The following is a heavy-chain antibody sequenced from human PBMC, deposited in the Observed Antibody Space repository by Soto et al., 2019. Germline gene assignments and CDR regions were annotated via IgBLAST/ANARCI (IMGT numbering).Heavy chain of an antibody. CDR1: GSTFSANA. CDR3: AMKVPGKCPFDY. V-gene: IGHV3-23*01. J-gene: IGHJ4*02. D-gene: IGHD6-19*01. CDR2: TTVSGDYA. Sequence: GGSLRLSCAASGSTFSANAMSWVRQGPGKGLEFVSGTTVSGDYADYADSVKGRFTISRDNSKNTLYLEMNSLRVEETAVYFCAMKVPGKCPFDYWGPGTLVTVSS.